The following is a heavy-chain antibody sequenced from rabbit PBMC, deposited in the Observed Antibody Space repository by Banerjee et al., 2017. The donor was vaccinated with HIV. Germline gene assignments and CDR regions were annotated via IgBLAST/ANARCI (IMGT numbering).Heavy chain of an antibody. CDR1: GFSFSSSYW. J-gene: IGHJ3*01. CDR3: AGGGGYIYVNSGVACAMGLDL. CDR2: IYTGSGST. V-gene: IGHV1S40*01. Sequence: QSLEESGGDLVKPGASLTLTCTASGFSFSSSYWICWVRQAPGKGLEWIGCIYTGSGSTYYASWAKGRFTISKTSSTTVTLQMTSLTAADTATYFCAGGGGYIYVNSGVACAMGLDLWGPGTLVTVS. D-gene: IGHD6-1*01.